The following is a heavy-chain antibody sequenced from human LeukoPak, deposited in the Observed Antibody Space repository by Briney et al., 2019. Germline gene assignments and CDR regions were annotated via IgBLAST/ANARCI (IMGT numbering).Heavy chain of an antibody. CDR2: INPSGGST. CDR3: ASTGRVAVAGIHDFQH. J-gene: IGHJ1*01. V-gene: IGHV1-46*01. Sequence: ASVKVSCKASGYTFTSYYMHWVRQAPGQGLEWMGIINPSGGSTSYAQKFQGRVTMTRDTSTSTVYMELSSLRSEDTAVYYCASTGRVAVAGIHDFQHWGQGTLVTVSS. CDR1: GYTFTSYY. D-gene: IGHD6-19*01.